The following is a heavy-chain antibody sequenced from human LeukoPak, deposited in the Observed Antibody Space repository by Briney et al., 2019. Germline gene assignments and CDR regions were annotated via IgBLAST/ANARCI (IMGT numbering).Heavy chain of an antibody. CDR3: ARAGRDGYTNGNWFDP. J-gene: IGHJ5*02. D-gene: IGHD5-24*01. V-gene: IGHV3-74*01. Sequence: PGGSLRLFCAASGFTFSSYWMHWVRQAPGKGLVWVSRINSDGSSTSYADSVKGRFTISRDNAKNTLYLQMNSLRTVDTAVYYCARAGRDGYTNGNWFDPWGQGTLVTVSS. CDR1: GFTFSSYW. CDR2: INSDGSST.